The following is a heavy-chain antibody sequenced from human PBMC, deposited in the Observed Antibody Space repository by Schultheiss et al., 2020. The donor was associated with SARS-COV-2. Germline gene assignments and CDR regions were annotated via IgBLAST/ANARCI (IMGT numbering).Heavy chain of an antibody. V-gene: IGHV4-39*02. CDR1: GGSISSSSYY. CDR2: IYHTGST. J-gene: IGHJ6*02. D-gene: IGHD6-19*01. Sequence: SETLSLTCTVSGGSISSSSYYWGWIRQPPGKGLEWIGYIYHTGSTNYNPSLKSRVTISVDTSKNQFSLKLSSVTAADTAVYYCAKEGAVADYFFYYSVDVWGQGTTVTVSS. CDR3: AKEGAVADYFFYYSVDV.